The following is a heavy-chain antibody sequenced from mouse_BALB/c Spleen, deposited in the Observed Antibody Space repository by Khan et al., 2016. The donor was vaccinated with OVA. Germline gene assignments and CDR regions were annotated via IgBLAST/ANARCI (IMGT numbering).Heavy chain of an antibody. CDR2: INTETGEP. J-gene: IGHJ4*01. V-gene: IGHV9-2-1*01. CDR3: AKITTPYYMVDY. CDR1: GYTFTDHS. D-gene: IGHD2-4*01. Sequence: QIQLVQSGPELKKPGETVKISCKASGYTFTDHSMHWVMQAPGKGLKWMGWINTETGEPTYADDFKGRFAFSLETSASTAYLQINNLNNEDTTTYFCAKITTPYYMVDYWGQGTSVIVSS.